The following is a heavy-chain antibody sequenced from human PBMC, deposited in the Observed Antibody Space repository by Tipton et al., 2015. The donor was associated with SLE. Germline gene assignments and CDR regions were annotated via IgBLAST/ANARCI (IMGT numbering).Heavy chain of an antibody. CDR3: ARGAYYYDSSGYPFDY. CDR1: GFTFSNYA. D-gene: IGHD3-22*01. J-gene: IGHJ4*02. Sequence: QVQLVQSGGGVVQPGRSLRLSCAASGFTFSNYAMHWVRQAPGKGLEWVAVISYDGSNKYYADSVKGRFTVSRDNSKNSLYLQMNSLRAEDTAVYYCARGAYYYDSSGYPFDYWGQGTLVTVSS. CDR2: ISYDGSNK. V-gene: IGHV3-30*04.